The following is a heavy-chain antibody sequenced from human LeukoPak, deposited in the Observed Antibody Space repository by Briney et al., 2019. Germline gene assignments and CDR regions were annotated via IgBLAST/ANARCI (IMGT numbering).Heavy chain of an antibody. D-gene: IGHD3-16*01. V-gene: IGHV3-74*01. CDR3: VTGHYDSRMYFDL. CDR1: GLTFNTYW. Sequence: GGSLRLSCGASGLTFNTYWIHWVRQAPGKGLVWVSHIKFDGSLASYADSVKGRFTISRDNTKNTLYLQMNSLGTEDTAVYYCVTGHYDSRMYFDLWGRGTLVIVSS. CDR2: IKFDGSLA. J-gene: IGHJ2*01.